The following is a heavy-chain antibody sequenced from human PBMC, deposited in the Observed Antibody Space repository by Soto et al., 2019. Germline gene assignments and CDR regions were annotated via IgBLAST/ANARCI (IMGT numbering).Heavy chain of an antibody. CDR2: INHSGST. CDR3: ARALYSTGWYGY. CDR1: GGSFSGYY. Sequence: QVQLQQWGAGLLKPSEILSLTCAVYGGSFSGYYWSWIRQPPGKGLEWIGEINHSGSTNYNPSLKSRVTISVDMSKNQFSQKLSSVTAADTAVYYCARALYSTGWYGYWGQGTLVTVSS. J-gene: IGHJ4*02. V-gene: IGHV4-34*01. D-gene: IGHD6-19*01.